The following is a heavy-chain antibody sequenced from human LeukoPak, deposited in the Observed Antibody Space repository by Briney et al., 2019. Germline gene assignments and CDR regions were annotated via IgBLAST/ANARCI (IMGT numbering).Heavy chain of an antibody. D-gene: IGHD6-13*01. J-gene: IGHJ4*02. V-gene: IGHV1-2*02. Sequence: ASVKVSCKASGYTFTGCYMHWVRQAPGQGLEWMGWINPNSGGTNYAQKFQGRVTMTRDTSISTAYMELSRLRSDDTAVYYCARDVYSSSWYRTDYWGQGTLVTVSS. CDR2: INPNSGGT. CDR3: ARDVYSSSWYRTDY. CDR1: GYTFTGCY.